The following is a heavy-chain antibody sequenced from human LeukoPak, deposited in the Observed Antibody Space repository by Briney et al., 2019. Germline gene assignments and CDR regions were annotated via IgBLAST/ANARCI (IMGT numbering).Heavy chain of an antibody. Sequence: PGGSLRLSCAASGFTFNTYSMSWVRQAPGKGLEWVSVIYSGGSTYYADSVKGRFTISRDNSKNTLYLQMNSLRAEDTAVYYCAREPLYCSGGSCGVSLYYYYGMDVWGQGTTVTVSS. D-gene: IGHD2-15*01. CDR1: GFTFNTYS. J-gene: IGHJ6*02. V-gene: IGHV3-66*01. CDR2: IYSGGST. CDR3: AREPLYCSGGSCGVSLYYYYGMDV.